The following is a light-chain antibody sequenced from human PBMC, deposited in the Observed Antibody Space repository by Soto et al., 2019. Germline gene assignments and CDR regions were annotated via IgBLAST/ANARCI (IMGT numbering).Light chain of an antibody. V-gene: IGKV1-17*03. J-gene: IGKJ1*01. CDR2: AAS. CDR1: QDINTY. CDR3: LQHSSYPWT. Sequence: DIQMTQSPSVMSASVGDRVTITCLASQDINTYLAWFQQKPAKVPKRLIYAASSLQSGVPSRFSGSGSGTEFTLTISSLQPEDFATYYCLQHSSYPWTFGQGTKVDI.